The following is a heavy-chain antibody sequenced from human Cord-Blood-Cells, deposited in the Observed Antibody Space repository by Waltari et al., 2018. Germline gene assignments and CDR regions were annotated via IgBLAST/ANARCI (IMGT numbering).Heavy chain of an antibody. J-gene: IGHJ3*02. CDR2: IDWDDDK. CDR1: GFSLSTSGMR. Sequence: QVTLKESGPALVNPTQTLTLTCTFSGFSLSTSGMRVSWIRQPPGKALEWLACIDWDDDKFYRTSLKTRLTISKDTSKNQVVLTMTNMDPVDTATYYCARIQTGDDAFDIWGQGTMVTVSS. D-gene: IGHD7-27*01. CDR3: ARIQTGDDAFDI. V-gene: IGHV2-70*04.